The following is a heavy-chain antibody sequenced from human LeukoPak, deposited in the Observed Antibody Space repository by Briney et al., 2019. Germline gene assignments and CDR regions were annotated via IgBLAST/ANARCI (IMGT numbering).Heavy chain of an antibody. V-gene: IGHV1-46*01. CDR2: INPSGGST. D-gene: IGHD1-1*01. J-gene: IGHJ4*02. Sequence: GASVKVSCKASGYTFTNYYMHWVRQPPGQGLEWMGIINPSGGSTNYAQKFQGRVTMTRDMSMSTAYMELSSLRSEDTAVFYCTTFDYWGQGTLVTVSS. CDR3: TTFDY. CDR1: GYTFTNYY.